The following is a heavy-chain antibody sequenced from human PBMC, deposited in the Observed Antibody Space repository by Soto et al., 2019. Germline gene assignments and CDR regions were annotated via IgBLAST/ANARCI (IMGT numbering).Heavy chain of an antibody. CDR1: GFTFSSYG. J-gene: IGHJ6*02. CDR2: ISYDGSNK. Sequence: QVQLVESGGGVVQPGRSLRLSCAASGFTFSSYGMHWVRQAPGKGLEWVAVISYDGSNKYYADSVKGRFTISRDNSKNTLYLHMNSLRAEDTAVYYCAKALESGNDGMDVWGQGTTVTVSS. D-gene: IGHD1-1*01. CDR3: AKALESGNDGMDV. V-gene: IGHV3-30*18.